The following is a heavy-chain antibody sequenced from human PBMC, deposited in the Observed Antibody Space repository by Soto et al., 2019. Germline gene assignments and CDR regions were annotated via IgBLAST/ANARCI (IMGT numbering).Heavy chain of an antibody. D-gene: IGHD3-22*01. Sequence: PGGSLRLSCAASGFTFSSYAMSWVRQAPGKGLEWVSAISGSGGSTYYADSVKGRFTISRDNSKNTLYLQMNSLRAEDTAVYYCAKGRKYYYDSSGYHNLDSYYFDYWGQGTLVTVSS. V-gene: IGHV3-23*01. J-gene: IGHJ4*02. CDR2: ISGSGGST. CDR3: AKGRKYYYDSSGYHNLDSYYFDY. CDR1: GFTFSSYA.